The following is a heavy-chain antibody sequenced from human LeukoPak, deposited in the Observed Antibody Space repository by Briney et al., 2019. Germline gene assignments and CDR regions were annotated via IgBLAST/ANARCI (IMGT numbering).Heavy chain of an antibody. CDR1: GVSISYYY. CDR2: IYYSGST. V-gene: IGHV4-59*01. D-gene: IGHD3-22*01. Sequence: PSETLSLTCTVSGVSISYYYWTWIRQPPGKGLEWIGYIYYSGSTNYNPSLKSRVTISVDTSKNQFSLKLSSVTAADTAVYYCARRGGGYYYDSSGYYYDWYFDLWGRGTLVTVSS. CDR3: ARRGGGYYYDSSGYYYDWYFDL. J-gene: IGHJ2*01.